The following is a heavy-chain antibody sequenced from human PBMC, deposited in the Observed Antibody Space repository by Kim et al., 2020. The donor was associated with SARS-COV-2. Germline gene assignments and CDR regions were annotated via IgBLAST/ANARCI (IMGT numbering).Heavy chain of an antibody. V-gene: IGHV3-15*01. D-gene: IGHD3-9*01. J-gene: IGHJ4*02. CDR2: IKSKTDGGTT. Sequence: GGSLRLSCAASGFTFSNAWMSWVRQAPGKGLEWVGRIKSKTDGGTTDYAAPVKGRFTISRDDSKNTLYLQMNSLKTEDTAVYYCTTERMDYDILTGYTQAFDYWGQGTLVTVSS. CDR3: TTERMDYDILTGYTQAFDY. CDR1: GFTFSNAW.